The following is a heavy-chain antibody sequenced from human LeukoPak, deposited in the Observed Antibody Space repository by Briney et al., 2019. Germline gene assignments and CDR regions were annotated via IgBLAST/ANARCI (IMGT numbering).Heavy chain of an antibody. Sequence: PSETLSLTCTVSGGSISSYYWSWIRQPPGKGLEWIGYIYTSGSTNYNPSLKSRVTISVDTSKNQFSLKLSSVTAADTAVYYCARHSDYYDSSGYYGIGGIDYWGQGTLVTVSS. V-gene: IGHV4-4*09. CDR3: ARHSDYYDSSGYYGIGGIDY. J-gene: IGHJ4*02. CDR2: IYTSGST. D-gene: IGHD3-22*01. CDR1: GGSISSYY.